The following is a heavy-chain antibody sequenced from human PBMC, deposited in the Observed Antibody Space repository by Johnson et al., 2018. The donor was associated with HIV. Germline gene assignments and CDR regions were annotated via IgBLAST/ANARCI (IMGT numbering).Heavy chain of an antibody. CDR1: GFTVSSNY. J-gene: IGHJ3*02. CDR3: ARDRQSGGGDADAFDI. Sequence: GGLIQPGGSLRLSCAASGFTVSSNYMSWVRQAPGKGLEWVSVIYSGGSTYYADSVKGRFSLSRDHSKNTVYLQMNSLSAEDTAVYYCARDRQSGGGDADAFDIWGQGTLVSVSS. CDR2: IYSGGST. D-gene: IGHD3-16*01. V-gene: IGHV3-53*01.